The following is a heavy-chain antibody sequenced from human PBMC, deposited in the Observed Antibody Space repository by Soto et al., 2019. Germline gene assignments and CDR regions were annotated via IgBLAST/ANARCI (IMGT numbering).Heavy chain of an antibody. CDR1: GYTFTGYP. CDR3: ARDYYDSSGSSYYFGY. CDR2: INAGNGNT. J-gene: IGHJ4*02. Sequence: QVQLVQSGAEEKKPGASVKVSCKASGYTFTGYPIHWVRQAPGQRLEWMGWINAGNGNTKYSQKFQGRVTITRDTXAXXAYRERSSLRSEDTAVYYCARDYYDSSGSSYYFGYWGQGTLVTVSS. V-gene: IGHV1-3*05. D-gene: IGHD3-22*01.